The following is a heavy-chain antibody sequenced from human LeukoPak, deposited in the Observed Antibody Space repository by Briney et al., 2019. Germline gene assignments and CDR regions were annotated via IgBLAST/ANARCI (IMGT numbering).Heavy chain of an antibody. CDR3: AKTAYDFWSGQSPFNWFDP. CDR1: XFTXDXYA. V-gene: IGHV3-43*02. CDR2: ISGDGGST. D-gene: IGHD3-3*01. J-gene: IGHJ5*02. Sequence: XAAXXFTXDXYAMHWVRQAPGKGLEWVSLISGDGGSTYYADSVKGRFTISRDNSKNSLYLQMNSLRTEDTALYYCAKTAYDFWSGQSPFNWFDPWGQGTLVTVSS.